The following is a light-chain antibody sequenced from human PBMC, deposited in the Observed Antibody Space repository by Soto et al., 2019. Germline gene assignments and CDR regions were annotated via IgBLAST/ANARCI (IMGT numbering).Light chain of an antibody. Sequence: QSALTQPASVSGSPGQSITISCSGTTSDVGRYNLVSWYQHHPGKAPKLLIYEGSKRPSGVSNRFSGSKSGNTASLTISGLQAEDEADYYCQSYDSNDQVFGGGTKLTVL. CDR1: TSDVGRYNL. CDR3: QSYDSNDQV. V-gene: IGLV2-14*02. J-gene: IGLJ3*02. CDR2: EGS.